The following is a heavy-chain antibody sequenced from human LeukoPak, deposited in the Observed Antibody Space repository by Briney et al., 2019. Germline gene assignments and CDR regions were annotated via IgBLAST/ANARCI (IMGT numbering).Heavy chain of an antibody. Sequence: GGSLRLSCAASGFTFSSYWMSWVRQAPGKGLEWVANIKQDGSEKYYVDSVKGRFTISRDNAKNSLYLQMNSLRAEDTAVYYCANFPLFIRVVTSMDVWGKGTTVTVSS. D-gene: IGHD3-3*01. V-gene: IGHV3-7*01. J-gene: IGHJ6*03. CDR1: GFTFSSYW. CDR3: ANFPLFIRVVTSMDV. CDR2: IKQDGSEK.